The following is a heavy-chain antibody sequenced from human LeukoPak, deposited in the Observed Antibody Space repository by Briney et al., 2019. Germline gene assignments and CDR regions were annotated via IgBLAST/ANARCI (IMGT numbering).Heavy chain of an antibody. J-gene: IGHJ4*02. Sequence: GESQKISCKVSGYDFTTYWIGWVRQMPGKGLEWMGIIYPGDSDTRYSPSFQGQVTISADESISTAYLQWSSLKASDTAMYYCARHRSADDGRRLDSWGQGTLVTVSS. CDR2: IYPGDSDT. D-gene: IGHD2-2*01. CDR1: GYDFTTYW. V-gene: IGHV5-51*01. CDR3: ARHRSADDGRRLDS.